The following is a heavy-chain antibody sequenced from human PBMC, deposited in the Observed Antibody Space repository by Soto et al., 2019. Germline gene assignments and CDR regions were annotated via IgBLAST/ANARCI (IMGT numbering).Heavy chain of an antibody. CDR1: GFTFSNYG. CDR2: IWHDGSQK. CDR3: EGRDDPFHV. Sequence: QVQLVESGGGVVQPGTSLRLSCVATGFTFSNYGIHWVRQAPGRGLEWVAVIWHDGSQKYLADSVRGRFTISRDNSKKTVYLQMNRLRVEDTAVYYCEGRDDPFHVWGQGTMVTVSS. J-gene: IGHJ3*01. V-gene: IGHV3-33*01.